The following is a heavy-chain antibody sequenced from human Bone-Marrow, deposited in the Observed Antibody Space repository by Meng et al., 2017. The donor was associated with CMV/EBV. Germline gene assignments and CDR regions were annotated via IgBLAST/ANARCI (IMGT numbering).Heavy chain of an antibody. Sequence: ASVKVSCKASGYTFSSYYMHWVRQAPGQGLEWMGIINPSGGSATYAQKFQGRVTITTDESTSTAYMELSSLRSEDTAVYYCASSVGRLGYCSSTSCNDAFDIWGQGTMVTVSS. CDR1: GYTFSSYY. J-gene: IGHJ3*02. CDR3: ASSVGRLGYCSSTSCNDAFDI. D-gene: IGHD2-2*01. CDR2: INPSGGSA. V-gene: IGHV1-46*01.